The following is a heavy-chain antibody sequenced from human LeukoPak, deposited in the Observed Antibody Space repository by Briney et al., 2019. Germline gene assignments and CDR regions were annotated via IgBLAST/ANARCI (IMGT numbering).Heavy chain of an antibody. V-gene: IGHV3-15*01. D-gene: IGHD6-13*01. CDR2: IKTKTDGDTT. CDR3: TTSSSLVPRDAFDI. Sequence: GGSLRLSCAASGFTFGNAWMTWVRQAPGKGLECVGRIKTKTDGDTTHYAAPVKGRFTISRDDSKNTLFLQMNSLKTEDTAVYFCTTSSSLVPRDAFDIWGQGTMVTVSS. CDR1: GFTFGNAW. J-gene: IGHJ3*02.